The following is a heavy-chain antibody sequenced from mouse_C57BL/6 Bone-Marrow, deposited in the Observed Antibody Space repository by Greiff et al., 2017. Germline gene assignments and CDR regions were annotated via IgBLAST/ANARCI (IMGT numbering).Heavy chain of an antibody. CDR2: IYPGGGYT. J-gene: IGHJ4*01. CDR3: ARYYYGSSYAMDY. CDR1: GYTFTNYG. V-gene: IGHV1-63*01. Sequence: VQLQQSGAELVRPGTSVKMSCKASGYTFTNYGIGWAKQRPGHGLEWIGDIYPGGGYTNDNEKFKGKATLTADKSSSTAYMQFSSLTSEDSAIYYCARYYYGSSYAMDYWGQGTSVTVSS. D-gene: IGHD1-1*01.